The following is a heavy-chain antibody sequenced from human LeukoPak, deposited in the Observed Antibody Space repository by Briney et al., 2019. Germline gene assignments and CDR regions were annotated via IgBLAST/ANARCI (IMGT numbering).Heavy chain of an antibody. Sequence: GGSLRLSCAASGFTFSSYAMSWARQAPGKGLEWVSAISGSGGSTYYADSVKGRFTISRDNSKNTLYLQMNSLRAEDTAVYYCAKELSDLTIFGVVPYFDYWGQGTLVTVSS. CDR3: AKELSDLTIFGVVPYFDY. J-gene: IGHJ4*02. V-gene: IGHV3-23*01. CDR2: ISGSGGST. CDR1: GFTFSSYA. D-gene: IGHD3-3*01.